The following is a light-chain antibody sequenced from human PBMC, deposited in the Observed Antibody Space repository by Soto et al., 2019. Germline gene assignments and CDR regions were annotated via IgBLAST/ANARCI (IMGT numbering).Light chain of an antibody. V-gene: IGKV1-5*01. CDR3: QQYNSYPWT. CDR1: QSISSW. CDR2: DAS. J-gene: IGKJ1*01. Sequence: DIQMTQSPSTLSASVGDRVTITCRASQSISSWLAWYQQKPGKAPKLLIYDASSLESGVPSRFSGSGSGTEFTLTISSLQPDDFATYYCQQYNSYPWTFGQGTKVDIX.